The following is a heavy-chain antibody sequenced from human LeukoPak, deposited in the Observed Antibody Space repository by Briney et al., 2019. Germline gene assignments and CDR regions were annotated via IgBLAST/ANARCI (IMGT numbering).Heavy chain of an antibody. CDR3: ARSIDGNWFDP. Sequence: ASVKVSCKASGGTFSSYAISWVRQAPGQGLEWMGWISGYNGNTNYAQKLQGRVTMTTDTSTSTGYMELRSLRSDDTAVYFCARSIDGNWFDPWGQGTLVTVSS. V-gene: IGHV1-18*01. CDR2: ISGYNGNT. CDR1: GGTFSSYA. J-gene: IGHJ5*02. D-gene: IGHD3-3*02.